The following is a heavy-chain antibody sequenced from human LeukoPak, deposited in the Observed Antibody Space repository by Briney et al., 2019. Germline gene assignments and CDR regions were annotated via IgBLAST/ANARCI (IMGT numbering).Heavy chain of an antibody. V-gene: IGHV4-30-2*01. CDR1: GGSISSGGYS. Sequence: SETLSLTCAVSGGSISSGGYSWSWIRQPPGKGLEWIGYIYHSGGTYYNPSLKSRVTISVDRSKNQFSLKLSSVTAADTAVYYRARGGDYDLPDAFDIWGQGTMVTVSS. D-gene: IGHD4-17*01. CDR2: IYHSGGT. J-gene: IGHJ3*02. CDR3: ARGGDYDLPDAFDI.